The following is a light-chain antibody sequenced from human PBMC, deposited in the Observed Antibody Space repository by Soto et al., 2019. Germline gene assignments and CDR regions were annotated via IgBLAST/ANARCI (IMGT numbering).Light chain of an antibody. CDR1: QSVSSSY. CDR2: DAS. V-gene: IGKV3-20*01. J-gene: IGKJ2*01. Sequence: EIVLTQSPGTLSLSPGERATLSCRASQSVSSSYLAWYQQKPGQAPRLLIYDASSRATGIPDRFSGSGSGTDFTLTISRLEPEYFAVYFCQQYGSSSYTFGQGTKLEIK. CDR3: QQYGSSSYT.